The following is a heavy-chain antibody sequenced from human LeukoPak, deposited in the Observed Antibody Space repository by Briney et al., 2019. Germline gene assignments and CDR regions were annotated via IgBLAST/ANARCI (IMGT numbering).Heavy chain of an antibody. CDR3: ARDLDWELPKPSYYYYYGMDV. D-gene: IGHD1-26*01. CDR1: GFTFSDYY. V-gene: IGHV3-11*01. J-gene: IGHJ6*02. CDR2: ISSSGSTI. Sequence: GGSLRLSCAASGFTFSDYYMSWIRQAPGKGLEWVSYISSSGSTIYYADSVKGRLTISRDNAKNSLYLQMNSLRAEDTAVYYCARDLDWELPKPSYYYYYGMDVWGQGTTVTVSS.